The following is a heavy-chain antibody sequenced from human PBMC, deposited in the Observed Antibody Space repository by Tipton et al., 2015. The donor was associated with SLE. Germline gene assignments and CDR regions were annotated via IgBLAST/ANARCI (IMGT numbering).Heavy chain of an antibody. V-gene: IGHV4-34*01. CDR2: INHSEST. CDR1: GGSFSDYY. Sequence: TLSLTCAVYGGSFSDYYWTWIRQAPGKGLEWIGEINHSESTNDNPSLKSRVTMSVDTSKNQVSLKLTSVTAADTAVYYCARGKVTWRGAIIGVDVWGQGTTVTVSS. D-gene: IGHD2-21*02. J-gene: IGHJ6*02. CDR3: ARGKVTWRGAIIGVDV.